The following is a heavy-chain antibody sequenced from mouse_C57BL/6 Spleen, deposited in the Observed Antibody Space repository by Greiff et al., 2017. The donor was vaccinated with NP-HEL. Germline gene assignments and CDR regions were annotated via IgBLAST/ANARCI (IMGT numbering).Heavy chain of an antibody. CDR3: ARDWAAFDY. D-gene: IGHD6-1*01. Sequence: VQLQQPGAELVRPGSSVKLSCKASGYTFTSYWMDWVKQRPGQGLEWIGNIYPSDSETHYNQKFKDKATLTVDKSSSTAYMHLSSLTSEDSAVYYCARDWAAFDYWGQGTTLTVSS. CDR2: IYPSDSET. J-gene: IGHJ2*01. CDR1: GYTFTSYW. V-gene: IGHV1-61*01.